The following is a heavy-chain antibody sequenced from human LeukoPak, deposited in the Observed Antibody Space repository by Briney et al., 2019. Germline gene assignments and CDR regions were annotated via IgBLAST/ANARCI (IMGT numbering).Heavy chain of an antibody. D-gene: IGHD6-6*01. CDR3: ARAYSSSSWCFDY. J-gene: IGHJ4*02. V-gene: IGHV4-59*01. CDR2: IYYSGST. CDR1: GGSISSYY. Sequence: SVTQSLTCTVSGGSISSYYWSWIRQPPGKGLEWIGYIYYSGSTNYDPSLKSRVTISVDTSKNQFSLKLSSVTAADTAVYYCARAYSSSSWCFDYWGQGTLVTVSS.